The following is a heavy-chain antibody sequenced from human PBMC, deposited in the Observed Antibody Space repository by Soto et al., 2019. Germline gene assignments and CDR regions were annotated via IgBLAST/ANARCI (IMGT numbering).Heavy chain of an antibody. J-gene: IGHJ6*02. CDR3: ARDYKPGGVVIPPGYYGMDV. D-gene: IGHD3-3*01. V-gene: IGHV3-48*02. CDR2: ISSSSSTI. Sequence: GGSLRLSCAASGFTFSSYSMNWVRQAPGKGLEWVSYISSSSSTIYYADSVKGRFTISRDNAKNSLYLQMNSLRDEDTAVYYCARDYKPGGVVIPPGYYGMDVWGQGTTVTVSS. CDR1: GFTFSSYS.